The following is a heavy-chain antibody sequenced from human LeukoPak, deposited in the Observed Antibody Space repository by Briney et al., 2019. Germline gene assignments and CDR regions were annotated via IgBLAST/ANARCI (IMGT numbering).Heavy chain of an antibody. V-gene: IGHV4-38-2*02. Sequence: SETLSLTCTVSGYSISSGYYWGWIRQPPGKGLEWIGSIYHSGSTYYNPSPKSRVTISVDTSKNQFSLKLSSVTAADTAVYYCARVSAEGAFDIWGQGTMVTVSS. CDR2: IYHSGST. CDR1: GYSISSGYY. CDR3: ARVSAEGAFDI. J-gene: IGHJ3*02.